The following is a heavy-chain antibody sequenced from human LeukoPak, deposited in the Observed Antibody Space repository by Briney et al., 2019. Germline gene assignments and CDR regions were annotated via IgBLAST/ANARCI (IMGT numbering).Heavy chain of an antibody. D-gene: IGHD3-22*01. CDR1: GGTFSSYA. J-gene: IGHJ4*02. Sequence: ASVTVSCKASGGTFSSYAISWVRQAPGQGLEWMGGIIPIFGTANYAQKFQGRVTITADESTSTAYMELSSLRSEDTAVYYCARRFLGYYDSSGYWPFDYWGQGTLVTVSS. CDR2: IIPIFGTA. CDR3: ARRFLGYYDSSGYWPFDY. V-gene: IGHV1-69*13.